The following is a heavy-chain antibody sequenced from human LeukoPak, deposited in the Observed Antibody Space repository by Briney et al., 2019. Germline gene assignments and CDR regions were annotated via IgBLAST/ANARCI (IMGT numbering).Heavy chain of an antibody. CDR2: ISDSGGGT. CDR3: VYCSGGSCYSNGPWFDP. CDR1: GFIFSNYA. D-gene: IGHD2-15*01. V-gene: IGHV3-23*01. Sequence: GGSLRLSCAASGFIFSNYAISWVRQAPGKGLEWVSVISDSGGGTYYADSVKGRFTISRDNAKNTLYLQMNSLRADDTALYYCVYCSGGSCYSNGPWFDPWGQGTLVTVSS. J-gene: IGHJ5*02.